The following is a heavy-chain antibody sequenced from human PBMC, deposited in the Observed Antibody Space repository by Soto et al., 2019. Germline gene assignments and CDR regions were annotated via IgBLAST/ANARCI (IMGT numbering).Heavy chain of an antibody. CDR3: AELGFCIGGTCYLDYYNGVDV. J-gene: IGHJ6*02. Sequence: EVQLLESGGGVVQPGGSLRLSCAASGFTFRRNAMSWVRQAPGKGLEWVSTIGSGGTAYYADSVQGRFTISRDISKNTQSLQMIGLGTEDTAVYYCAELGFCIGGTCYLDYYNGVDVWGQGTPVTVSS. CDR1: GFTFRRNA. D-gene: IGHD2-15*01. CDR2: IGSGGTA. V-gene: IGHV3-23*01.